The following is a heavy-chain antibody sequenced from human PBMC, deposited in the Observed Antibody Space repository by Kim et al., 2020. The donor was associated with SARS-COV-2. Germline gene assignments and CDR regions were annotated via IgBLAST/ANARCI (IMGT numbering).Heavy chain of an antibody. CDR3: AKVRERYYYGSGSRMDV. V-gene: IGHV3-23*01. J-gene: IGHJ6*02. Sequence: VKGRFTISRDNSKNTLYLQMNSLRAEDTAVYYCAKVRERYYYGSGSRMDVWGQGTTVTVSS. D-gene: IGHD3-10*01.